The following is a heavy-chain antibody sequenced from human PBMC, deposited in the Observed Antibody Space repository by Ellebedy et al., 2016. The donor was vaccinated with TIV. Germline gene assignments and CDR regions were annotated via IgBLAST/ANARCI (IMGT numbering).Heavy chain of an antibody. J-gene: IGHJ4*02. CDR3: ARGGWLVLGY. V-gene: IGHV3-48*01. D-gene: IGHD6-19*01. Sequence: GEFLKISCAASGFTFSSYSMNWVRQAPGKGLEWVSYISSSSSTIYYADSVKGRFTISRDNAKNSLYLQMNSLRAEDTAVYYCARGGWLVLGYWGQGTLVTVSS. CDR2: ISSSSSTI. CDR1: GFTFSSYS.